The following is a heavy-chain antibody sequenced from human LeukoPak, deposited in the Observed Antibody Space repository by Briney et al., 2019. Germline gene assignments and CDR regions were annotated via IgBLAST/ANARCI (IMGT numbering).Heavy chain of an antibody. J-gene: IGHJ4*02. CDR2: IYTSGST. V-gene: IGHV4-61*02. D-gene: IGHD3-22*01. Sequence: PSETLSLTCTVPGGSISSGSYYWSWIRQPAGKGLEWIGRIYTSGSTNYNPSLKSRVTISVDTSKNQFSLELSSVTAADTAVYYRARGAYYYDSSGYYQIDYWGQGTLVTVSS. CDR3: ARGAYYYDSSGYYQIDY. CDR1: GGSISSGSYY.